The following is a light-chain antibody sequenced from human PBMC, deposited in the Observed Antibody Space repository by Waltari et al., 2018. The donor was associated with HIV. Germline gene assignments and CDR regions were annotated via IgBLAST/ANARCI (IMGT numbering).Light chain of an antibody. V-gene: IGLV7-46*01. Sequence: QPVVTQEPSLTVSPGGTVTLTCASSAGAVTLGQCPHWFQQRPGQAPKTLIFESTNRSSWTPDRLSGAFLEDKAALTLTGAQIEDEADYYCLLSVDGDLLVGGGTKLTVL. CDR3: LLSVDGDLL. CDR1: AGAVTLGQC. J-gene: IGLJ2*01. CDR2: EST.